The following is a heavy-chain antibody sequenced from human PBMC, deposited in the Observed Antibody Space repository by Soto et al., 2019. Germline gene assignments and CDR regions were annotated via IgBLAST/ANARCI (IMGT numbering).Heavy chain of an antibody. CDR2: IYYSGST. Sequence: PSETLSLTCTVSGGSISSYYWSWIRQPPGKGLEWIGYIYYSGSTNYNPSLKSRVTISVDTSTNQFSLKLSSVTAADTAVDYFARSLVPAAITHPYYYYYMYVCGKGPTVTVSS. J-gene: IGHJ6*03. V-gene: IGHV4-59*08. CDR3: ARSLVPAAITHPYYYYYMYV. CDR1: GGSISSYY. D-gene: IGHD2-2*02.